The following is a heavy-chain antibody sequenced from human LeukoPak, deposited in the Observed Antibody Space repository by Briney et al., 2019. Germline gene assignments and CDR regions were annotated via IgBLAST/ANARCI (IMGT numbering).Heavy chain of an antibody. CDR3: ARDPGYSHGPTFDY. CDR2: ISSRSSTI. D-gene: IGHD5-18*01. J-gene: IGHJ4*02. V-gene: IGHV3-48*01. CDR1: GFTFSSYS. Sequence: GGSLRLSCAASGFTFSSYSMNWVRQAPGKGLEWVSYISSRSSTIYYADSVKGRFTISRDNAKNSLSLQMNSLRAEDTAVYYCARDPGYSHGPTFDYWGQGTLVTVSS.